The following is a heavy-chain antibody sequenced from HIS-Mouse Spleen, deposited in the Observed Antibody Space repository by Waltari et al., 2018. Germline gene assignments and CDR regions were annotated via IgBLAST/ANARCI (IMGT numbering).Heavy chain of an antibody. J-gene: IGHJ4*02. D-gene: IGHD3-3*01. CDR2: IWYDGSNK. Sequence: QVQLVESGGGVVQPGRSLRLSCAASGFPFSSYGMHWVRQAPGKGVEWVAVIWYDGSNKYYADSVKGRFTISRDNSKNTLYLQMNSLRAEDTAVYYCAKGGGSLWGGNYFDYWGQGTLVTVSS. V-gene: IGHV3-33*06. CDR1: GFPFSSYG. CDR3: AKGGGSLWGGNYFDY.